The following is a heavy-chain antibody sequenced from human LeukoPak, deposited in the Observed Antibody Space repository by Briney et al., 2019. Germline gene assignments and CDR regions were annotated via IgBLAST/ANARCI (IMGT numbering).Heavy chain of an antibody. D-gene: IGHD6-19*01. V-gene: IGHV1-18*01. CDR3: GRTAVADLDV. J-gene: IGHJ6*04. CDR2: ISAYNGNT. Sequence: ASVKVSCKASGYTFSSYGISWVRQAPGQGLEWMGWISAYNGNTYYAQKLQGRVTMTTDTSTSTAYMELRSLRSDDTAIYYCGRTAVADLDVWGKGTTVTVSS. CDR1: GYTFSSYG.